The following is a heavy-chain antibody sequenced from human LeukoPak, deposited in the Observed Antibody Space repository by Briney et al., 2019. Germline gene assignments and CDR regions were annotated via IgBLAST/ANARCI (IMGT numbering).Heavy chain of an antibody. CDR3: AKGPIYYGSGSYKSYYYYGMDV. CDR1: GFTVSSNY. V-gene: IGHV3-30*02. J-gene: IGHJ6*02. Sequence: GGSLRLSCAASGFTVSSNYMSWVRQAPGKGLEWVAFIRYDGSNKYYADSVKGRFTISRDNSKNTLYLQMNSLRAEDTAVYYCAKGPIYYGSGSYKSYYYYGMDVWGQGTTVTVSS. CDR2: IRYDGSNK. D-gene: IGHD3-10*01.